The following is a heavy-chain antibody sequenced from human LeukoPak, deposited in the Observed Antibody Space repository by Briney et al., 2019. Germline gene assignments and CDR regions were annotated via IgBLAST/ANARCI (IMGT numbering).Heavy chain of an antibody. D-gene: IGHD5-12*01. CDR1: GFNFRDHI. CDR3: AKDSSGSIDY. J-gene: IGHJ4*02. CDR2: IDASGGRT. V-gene: IGHV3-43*01. Sequence: EGSLRLSCAASGFNFRDHIMHWVRQVPGKGLQWVSLIDASGGRTIYADSVKGRFTTSRDNSKNSLFLQIDTLTTEDTAFYYCAKDSSGSIDYWGQGTLVTVS.